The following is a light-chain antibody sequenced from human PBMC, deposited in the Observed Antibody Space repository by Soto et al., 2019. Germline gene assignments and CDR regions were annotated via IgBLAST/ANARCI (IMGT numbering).Light chain of an antibody. Sequence: DIQLTQSPSFLSASVGDRVTITCRASQGISSYLAWYQQKLGKAPKLLIYVASTLQSGVPSRFRGRGSEKQFPLTISSMQPEDFATYYCQQDNNYPLTFGGGTKVEIK. J-gene: IGKJ4*01. CDR3: QQDNNYPLT. V-gene: IGKV1-9*01. CDR2: VAS. CDR1: QGISSY.